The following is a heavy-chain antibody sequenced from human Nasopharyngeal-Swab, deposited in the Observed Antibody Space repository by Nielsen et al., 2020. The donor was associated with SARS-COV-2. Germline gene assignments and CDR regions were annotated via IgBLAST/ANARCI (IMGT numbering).Heavy chain of an antibody. V-gene: IGHV1-18*01. J-gene: IGHJ6*02. CDR1: GYTFTNYA. D-gene: IGHD1-26*01. Sequence: ASVKVSCKASGYTFTNYALSWVRQAPGEGLEWMGWSSVYNGNTNYGQRVQGRVTMTTDTSTNTAYMELRSLRSDDTAVYYCARVTWQLVGYYYYYGMDVWGQGTTVTVSS. CDR3: ARVTWQLVGYYYYYGMDV. CDR2: SSVYNGNT.